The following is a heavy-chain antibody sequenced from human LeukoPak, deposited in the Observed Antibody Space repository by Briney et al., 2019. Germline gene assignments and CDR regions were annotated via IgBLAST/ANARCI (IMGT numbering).Heavy chain of an antibody. CDR3: ARGLGYCSGGSCYVERGGFDP. V-gene: IGHV3-21*01. CDR2: ISSSSSYI. Sequence: PGGSLRLSCAASGFTFSSYSMTWARQAPGKGLEWVSSISSSSSYIYYADSVKGRFTISRDNAKNSLYLQMNSLRAEDTAVYYCARGLGYCSGGSCYVERGGFDPWGQGTLVTVSS. D-gene: IGHD2-15*01. CDR1: GFTFSSYS. J-gene: IGHJ5*02.